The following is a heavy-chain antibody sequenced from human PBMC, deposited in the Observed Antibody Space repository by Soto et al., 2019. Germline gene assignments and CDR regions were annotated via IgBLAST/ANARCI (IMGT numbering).Heavy chain of an antibody. CDR2: IDPSDSYT. V-gene: IGHV5-10-1*01. CDR1: GYSFTSYW. D-gene: IGHD2-2*01. CDR3: AAPKQLSMGYYYGMDV. J-gene: IGHJ6*02. Sequence: GESLRISCKGSGYSFTSYWISWVRQMPGKGLEWMGRIDPSDSYTNYSPSFQGHVTISADKSISTAYLQWSSLKASDTAMYYCAAPKQLSMGYYYGMDVWGQGTTVTVSS.